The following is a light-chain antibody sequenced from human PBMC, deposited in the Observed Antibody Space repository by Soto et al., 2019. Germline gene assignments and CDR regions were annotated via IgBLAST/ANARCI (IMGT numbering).Light chain of an antibody. CDR2: DTS. J-gene: IGKJ1*01. Sequence: EVVMTQSPATLSVSPGEGVTLSCRANQGIGDTLAWYQHKPGQTPRLLIYDTSTRATGVPARFSGSRSGPDFTLSVSGLETEDFATYYCQQRTNSPPWTFGQGTRVELK. CDR3: QQRTNSPPWT. V-gene: IGKV3-11*01. CDR1: QGIGDT.